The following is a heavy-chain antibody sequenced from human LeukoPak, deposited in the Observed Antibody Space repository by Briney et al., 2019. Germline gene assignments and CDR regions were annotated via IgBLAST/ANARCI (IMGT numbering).Heavy chain of an antibody. D-gene: IGHD3-10*01. CDR1: GFTFSISA. J-gene: IGHJ3*01. CDR2: ISGSGGVT. V-gene: IGHV3-23*01. Sequence: GGSLRLSCAASGFTFSISAMSWVRQAPGKGLEWVSAISGSGGVTYYRDSVKGRFTVSRDNSKNTLYLQMNSLRAEDTAPYYCAKNGSGTSRAFDVWGQGTMVTVSS. CDR3: AKNGSGTSRAFDV.